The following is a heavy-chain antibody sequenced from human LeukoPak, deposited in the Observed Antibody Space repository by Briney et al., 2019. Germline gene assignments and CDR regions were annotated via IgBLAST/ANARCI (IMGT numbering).Heavy chain of an antibody. CDR1: GFSVTTSY. Sequence: TGGSLRVSCAPSGFSVTTSYMSWVRHAPGKGLEWVSVTYSGGSTSHADSVKGRFTVSRDDSKNMVYLQMNSMRHDDTAVYYCARTYYDYRVGTNYFDYWGQGTLVTVSS. D-gene: IGHD3-3*01. V-gene: IGHV3-66*01. CDR2: TYSGGST. J-gene: IGHJ4*02. CDR3: ARTYYDYRVGTNYFDY.